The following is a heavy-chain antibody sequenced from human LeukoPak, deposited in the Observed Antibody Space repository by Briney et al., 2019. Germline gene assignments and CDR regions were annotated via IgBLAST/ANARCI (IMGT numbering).Heavy chain of an antibody. CDR3: ARYGTDPFDI. J-gene: IGHJ3*02. Sequence: GGSLRLSCAASGFTFSRYWMHWVRHAPGKGLVWVSRINNDGSNTYYADSVKGRFTISRDNAKNTLYLKMDGLRAEDTALYYCARYGTDPFDIWGQGTLVTVSS. CDR1: GFTFSRYW. CDR2: INNDGSNT. V-gene: IGHV3-74*01. D-gene: IGHD4-17*01.